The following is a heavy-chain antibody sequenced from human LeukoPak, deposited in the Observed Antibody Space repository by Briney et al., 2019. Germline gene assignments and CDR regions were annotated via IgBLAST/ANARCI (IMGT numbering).Heavy chain of an antibody. V-gene: IGHV3-23*01. CDR2: FGGSGGTI. CDR1: GFTFSTYA. CDR3: ARRLRYDFWSPNYYFDY. D-gene: IGHD3-3*01. Sequence: GGSLRLSCAASGFTFSTYAMSWVRQAPGKGLEWVSHFGGSGGTIYYADSVRGRFTISRDNSKNTLYLQMNSLRAEDTAVYYCARRLRYDFWSPNYYFDYWGQGTLVTVSS. J-gene: IGHJ4*02.